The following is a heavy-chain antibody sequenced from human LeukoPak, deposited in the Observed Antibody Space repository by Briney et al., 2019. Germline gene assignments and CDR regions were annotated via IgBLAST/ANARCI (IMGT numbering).Heavy chain of an antibody. CDR2: ISGSGGST. D-gene: IGHD4-17*01. J-gene: IGHJ3*02. CDR1: GFTFSSYA. CDR3: AKERGDGVRGAFDI. Sequence: GGSLRLSCAASGFTFSSYAMNWVRQAPGKGLEWVSVISGSGGSTYYADSVKGRFTMSRDNSKNTLYLQMNSLRAEDTAVYYCAKERGDGVRGAFDIWGQGAMVTVSS. V-gene: IGHV3-23*01.